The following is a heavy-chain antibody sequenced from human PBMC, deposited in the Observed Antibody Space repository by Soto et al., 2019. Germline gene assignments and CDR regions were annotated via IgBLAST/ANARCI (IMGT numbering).Heavy chain of an antibody. CDR2: IIPIFGTA. J-gene: IGHJ6*02. V-gene: IGHV1-69*01. CDR3: AGKRSIAAAGPYYYYYGMDV. CDR1: GGTFSSYA. D-gene: IGHD6-13*01. Sequence: QVQLVQSGAEVKKPGSSVKVSCKASGGTFSSYAISWVRQAPGQGLEWMGGIIPIFGTANYAQKFQGRVTMTADESTSTAYMELSSLRSEDTAVYYCAGKRSIAAAGPYYYYYGMDVWGQGTTVTVSS.